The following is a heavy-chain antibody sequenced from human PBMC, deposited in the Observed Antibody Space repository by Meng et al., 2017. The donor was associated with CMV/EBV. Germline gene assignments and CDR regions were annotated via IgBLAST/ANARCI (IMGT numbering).Heavy chain of an antibody. Sequence: GGSLRLSCAASGFTFSKYAMSWVRQAPGKGLEWVSGISGSGGSAYYAGSVKGRFTISRDNSKNTLYLQMNSLRAEDTAIYYCGDIQIWFSYYDGMDVWGQGTAVTVSS. CDR3: GDIQIWFSYYDGMDV. D-gene: IGHD5-18*01. CDR1: GFTFSKYA. J-gene: IGHJ6*02. V-gene: IGHV3-23*01. CDR2: ISGSGGSA.